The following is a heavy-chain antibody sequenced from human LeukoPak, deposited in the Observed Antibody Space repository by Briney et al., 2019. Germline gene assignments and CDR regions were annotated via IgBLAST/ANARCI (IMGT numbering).Heavy chain of an antibody. CDR3: ARHVPSDSGVPDAFDI. CDR1: GGSISSYY. D-gene: IGHD3-10*01. CDR2: IYYSGST. J-gene: IGHJ3*02. V-gene: IGHV4-59*08. Sequence: SETLSLTCTVSGGSISSYYWSWIRQPPGKGLEWIGYIYYSGSTNYNPSLKSRVTISVDTSKNQFSLKLSSVTAADTAVYYCARHVPSDSGVPDAFDIWDQGTMVTVSS.